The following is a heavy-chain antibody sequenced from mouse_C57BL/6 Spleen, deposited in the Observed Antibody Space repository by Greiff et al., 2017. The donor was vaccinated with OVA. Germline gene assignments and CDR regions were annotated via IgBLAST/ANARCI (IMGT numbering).Heavy chain of an antibody. D-gene: IGHD4-1*01. CDR3: AREELGLAY. J-gene: IGHJ3*01. V-gene: IGHV1-64*01. CDR2: IHPNSGST. CDR1: GYTFTSYW. Sequence: QVQLKQPGAELVKPGASVKLSCKASGYTFTSYWMHWVKQRPGQGLEWIGMIHPNSGSTNYNEKFKSKATLTVDKSSSTAYMQLSSLTSEDSAVYYCAREELGLAYWGQGTLVTVSA.